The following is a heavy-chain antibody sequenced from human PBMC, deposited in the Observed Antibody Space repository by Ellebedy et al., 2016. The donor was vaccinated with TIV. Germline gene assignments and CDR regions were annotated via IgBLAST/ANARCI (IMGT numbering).Heavy chain of an antibody. CDR3: ARIPTTVTKPSEVYFDY. V-gene: IGHV3-23*01. Sequence: GESLKISXAASGFTFRGYAMTWVRQAPGKGLEWVSGLTAGGDTTYYTDSVKGRFTISRDNSKNTLDLQMNSLRAEDTAVYYCARIPTTVTKPSEVYFDYWGQGTLVTVSS. D-gene: IGHD4-11*01. CDR2: LTAGGDTT. CDR1: GFTFRGYA. J-gene: IGHJ4*02.